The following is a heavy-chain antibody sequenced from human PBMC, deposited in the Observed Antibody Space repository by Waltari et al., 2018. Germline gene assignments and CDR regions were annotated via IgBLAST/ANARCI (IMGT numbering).Heavy chain of an antibody. CDR2: INVGQRDT. CDR3: ARGSRLSGSDYFEV. Sequence: QSQLVQSGAKVRMPGAAVKISCKAAGYTLTAYTIHWIRQAPGQSLEWMGWINVGQRDTNYTEKLQSGVTVARDTSDTSAGTVYMGLRSLTSDDTAIYYCARGSRLSGSDYFEVWGQGTLLTVSS. D-gene: IGHD5-12*01. J-gene: IGHJ3*01. CDR1: GYTLTAYT. V-gene: IGHV1-3*01.